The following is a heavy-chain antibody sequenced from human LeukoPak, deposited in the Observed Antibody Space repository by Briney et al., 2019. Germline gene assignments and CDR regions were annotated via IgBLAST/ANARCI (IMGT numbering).Heavy chain of an antibody. CDR3: ARERMAVGGWGDYYYYGMDV. V-gene: IGHV4-59*01. D-gene: IGHD6-19*01. J-gene: IGHJ6*02. CDR1: GGSISSYY. Sequence: SETLSLTCTVSGGSISSYYWSWIRQPPGKGLEWIGYIYYSGSTNYNPSLKSRVTISVDTSKNQFSLKLSSVTAADTAVYYCARERMAVGGWGDYYYYGMDVWGQGTTVTVSS. CDR2: IYYSGST.